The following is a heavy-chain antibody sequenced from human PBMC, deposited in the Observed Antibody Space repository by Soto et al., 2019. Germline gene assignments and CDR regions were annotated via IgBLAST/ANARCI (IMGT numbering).Heavy chain of an antibody. CDR1: GFTFSSYG. V-gene: IGHV3-33*01. CDR3: ARVYYDFWSGYHNHFDY. D-gene: IGHD3-3*01. Sequence: QVQLVESGGGVVQPGRSLRLSCAASGFTFSSYGMHWVRQAPGKGLEWVAVIWYDGSNKYYADSVKGRFTISRVNSKNTLYLQMNSLRAEDTAVYYCARVYYDFWSGYHNHFDYWGQGTLVTVSS. CDR2: IWYDGSNK. J-gene: IGHJ4*02.